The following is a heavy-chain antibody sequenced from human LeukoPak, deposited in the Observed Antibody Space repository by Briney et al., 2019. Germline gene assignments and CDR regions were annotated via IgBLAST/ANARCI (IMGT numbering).Heavy chain of an antibody. CDR1: GGSISSGSYC. CDR2: IYTSGST. CDR3: ARDRYDFWSGFDY. J-gene: IGHJ4*02. Sequence: KASQTLSLTCTVSGGSISSGSYCWSWIRQPAGKGLEWIGRIYTSGSTNYNPYLKSRVTISVDTSKNQFSLKLSSVTAADTAVYYCARDRYDFWSGFDYWGQGTLVTVSS. V-gene: IGHV4-61*02. D-gene: IGHD3-3*01.